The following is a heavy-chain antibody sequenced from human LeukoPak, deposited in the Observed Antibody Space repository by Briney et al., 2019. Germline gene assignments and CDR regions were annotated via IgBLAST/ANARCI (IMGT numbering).Heavy chain of an antibody. V-gene: IGHV1-69*05. J-gene: IGHJ4*02. CDR1: GGTFSSYA. CDR2: IIPIFGTA. Sequence: ASVKVSCKASGGTFSSYAISWVRQAPGQGLEWMGRIIPIFGTANYAQKFQVRVTITTDESTSTAYMELSSLRSEDTAVYYCARDKLESGSNARFDYWGQGTLVTVSS. D-gene: IGHD1-26*01. CDR3: ARDKLESGSNARFDY.